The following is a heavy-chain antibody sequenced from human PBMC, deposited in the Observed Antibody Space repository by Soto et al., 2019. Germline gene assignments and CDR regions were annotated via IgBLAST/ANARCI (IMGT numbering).Heavy chain of an antibody. D-gene: IGHD6-19*01. Sequence: QVQLQESGPGLVKPSETLSLTCTVSGGSISSYYWSWIRQPPGKGLEWIGYIYYSGSTNYNPSLKSRVTISVDTSKNQFSLKLSSVTAADTAVYYCARDSGYSSGRLDYWGQGTLVTVSS. V-gene: IGHV4-59*01. CDR3: ARDSGYSSGRLDY. J-gene: IGHJ4*02. CDR2: IYYSGST. CDR1: GGSISSYY.